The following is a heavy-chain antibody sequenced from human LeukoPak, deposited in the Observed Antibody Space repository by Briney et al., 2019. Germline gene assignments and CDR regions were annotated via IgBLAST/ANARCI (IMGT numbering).Heavy chain of an antibody. J-gene: IGHJ4*02. CDR2: ISGSGDST. CDR1: GFTFTTYP. D-gene: IGHD4/OR15-4a*01. V-gene: IGHV3-23*01. Sequence: PGGSLRLSCAASGFTFTTYPMTWVRQAPGKGLERVSTISGSGDSTYYADSVKGRFTISTDNSKNTLFLQVNSLRAEVTAVYYCAEDFSTYGSKDCDCWGQGTLVTVSS. CDR3: AEDFSTYGSKDCDC.